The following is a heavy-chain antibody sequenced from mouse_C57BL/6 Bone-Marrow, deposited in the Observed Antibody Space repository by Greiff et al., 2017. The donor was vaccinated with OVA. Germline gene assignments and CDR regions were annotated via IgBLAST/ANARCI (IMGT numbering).Heavy chain of an antibody. CDR1: GYTFTSYW. J-gene: IGHJ4*01. V-gene: IGHV1-55*01. Sequence: QVQLQQPGAELVKPGASVKMSCKASGYTFTSYWITWVKQRPGQGLEWIGDIYPGSGSSNYYDKFKSKATLTVDTSSSQAYMQLSGLTAEDSAVYDCAREDVDYWGQGTSVTVSA. CDR3: AREDVDY. CDR2: IYPGSGSS.